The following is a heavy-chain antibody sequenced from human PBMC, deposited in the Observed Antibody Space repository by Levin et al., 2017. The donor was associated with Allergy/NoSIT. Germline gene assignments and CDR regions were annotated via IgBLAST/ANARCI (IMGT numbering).Heavy chain of an antibody. CDR2: ISAYNGNT. V-gene: IGHV1-18*01. D-gene: IGHD5-12*01. Sequence: GESLKISCKASGYTFTSYGISWVRQAPGQGLEWMGWISAYNGNTNYAQKLQGRVTMTTDTSTSTAYMELRSLRSDDTAVYYCARRGYSGYEGRSAFYYYYYMDVWGKGTTVTVSS. CDR1: GYTFTSYG. J-gene: IGHJ6*03. CDR3: ARRGYSGYEGRSAFYYYYYMDV.